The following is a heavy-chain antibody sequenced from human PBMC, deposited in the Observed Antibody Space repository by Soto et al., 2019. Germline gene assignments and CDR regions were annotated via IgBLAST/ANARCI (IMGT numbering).Heavy chain of an antibody. V-gene: IGHV3-23*01. D-gene: IGHD1-20*01. CDR2: ISGSGDST. J-gene: IGHJ4*02. CDR3: AKVRVSYDWTLAY. CDR1: GFTFSNYA. Sequence: GGSLRLSCAASGFTFSNYAMTWVRQAPGKGLEWVSTISGSGDSTYYADSVKGRFTISRDNSKDTLYLQINSLRAEDTAVYYCAKVRVSYDWTLAYWGQGTRVTVSS.